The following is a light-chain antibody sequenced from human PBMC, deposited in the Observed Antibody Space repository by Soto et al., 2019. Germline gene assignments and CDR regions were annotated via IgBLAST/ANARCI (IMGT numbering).Light chain of an antibody. CDR3: HSYDSSLSGSV. CDR1: NSDIGAFNY. CDR2: EVN. J-gene: IGLJ3*02. V-gene: IGLV2-14*01. Sequence: QSALTQPASVSGSPGQSITISCSGTNSDIGAFNYVSWYQQHPHKAPKLIIYEVNKRPSGVPDRFSGSKSGTSASLAITGLQAEDEADYYCHSYDSSLSGSVFGGGTKLTVL.